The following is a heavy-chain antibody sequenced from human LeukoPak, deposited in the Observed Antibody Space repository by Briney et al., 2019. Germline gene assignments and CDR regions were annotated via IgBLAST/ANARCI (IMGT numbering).Heavy chain of an antibody. CDR1: GGSFSGYY. J-gene: IGHJ4*02. CDR2: INHSGST. CDR3: ARGTMTTVTYYFDY. Sequence: PSETLSLTCAVCGGSFSGYYWSWIRQPPGKGLEWIGEINHSGSTNHNPSLKSRVTISVDTSKNQFSLKLSSVTAADTAVYYCARGTMTTVTYYFDYWGQGTLVTVSS. D-gene: IGHD4-17*01. V-gene: IGHV4-34*01.